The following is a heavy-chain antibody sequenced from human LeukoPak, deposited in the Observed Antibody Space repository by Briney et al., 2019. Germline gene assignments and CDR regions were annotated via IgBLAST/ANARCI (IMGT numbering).Heavy chain of an antibody. D-gene: IGHD3-22*01. CDR3: ARSNGYYPRPLDF. Sequence: GGSLRLSCAASGFTFSTYSMNWVRQPPGKGLEWISYISNTGGVMYYAESVKGRFTISRDDAKSSLSLQMNSLRDEDTAVYYCARSNGYYPRPLDFWGQGTLVTVSS. CDR1: GFTFSTYS. CDR2: ISNTGGVM. J-gene: IGHJ4*02. V-gene: IGHV3-48*02.